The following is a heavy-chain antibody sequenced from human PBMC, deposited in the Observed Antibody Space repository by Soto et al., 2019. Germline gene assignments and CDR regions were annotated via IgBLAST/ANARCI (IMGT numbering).Heavy chain of an antibody. CDR1: GFPFSSYG. D-gene: IGHD5-18*01. CDR2: ISYDGSNK. Sequence: GGSLRLSCASSGFPFSSYGMHWVRQAPGKGLEWVAVISYDGSNKYYADSVKGRFTISRDNSKNTLYLQMNSLRAEDTAVYYCAKDKGKYTAMVDYWGQGTLVTVSS. V-gene: IGHV3-30*18. CDR3: AKDKGKYTAMVDY. J-gene: IGHJ4*02.